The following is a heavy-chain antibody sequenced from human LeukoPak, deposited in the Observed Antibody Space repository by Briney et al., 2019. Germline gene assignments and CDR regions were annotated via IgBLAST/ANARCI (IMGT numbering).Heavy chain of an antibody. V-gene: IGHV4-39*01. D-gene: IGHD2-15*01. CDR2: IYYSGST. J-gene: IGHJ1*01. Sequence: SETLSLTCTVSGGSISSSSYYWGWIRQPLGKGLEWIASIYYSGSTYYNPSLKSRVTISGDTSKNQFSLKLSSVTAADTAVYYCARLGYCSGGSCYRYFQYWGQGTLVTVSS. CDR3: ARLGYCSGGSCYRYFQY. CDR1: GGSISSSSYY.